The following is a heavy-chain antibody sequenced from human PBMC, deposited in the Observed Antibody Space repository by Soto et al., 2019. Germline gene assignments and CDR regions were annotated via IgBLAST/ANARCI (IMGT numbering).Heavy chain of an antibody. D-gene: IGHD3-10*01. J-gene: IGHJ6*03. CDR1: GGSFSGYY. V-gene: IGHV4-34*01. Sequence: SETLSLTCAVYGGSFSGYYWSWIRQPPGKGLEWIGEINHSGSTNYNPSLKSRVTISVDTSKNQFSLKLSSVTAADTAVYYCARVSRAGSDYYYMDVWGKGTTVTVSS. CDR3: ARVSRAGSDYYYMDV. CDR2: INHSGST.